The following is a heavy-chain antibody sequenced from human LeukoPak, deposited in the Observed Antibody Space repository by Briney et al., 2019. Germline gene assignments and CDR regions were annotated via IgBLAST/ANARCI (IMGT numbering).Heavy chain of an antibody. J-gene: IGHJ5*02. Sequence: SETLSLICALYGESFDGLDWNWIRQSPGKGLEWLGEVNYIGRSNYNPALERRIAISAVPSKRQFSLKLTSVTAADTAVYYCAIRLTTSRLATATTWCHLWGEGTLVSVSS. D-gene: IGHD1-1*01. V-gene: IGHV4-34*01. CDR3: AIRLTTSRLATATTWCHL. CDR1: GESFDGLD. CDR2: VNYIGRS.